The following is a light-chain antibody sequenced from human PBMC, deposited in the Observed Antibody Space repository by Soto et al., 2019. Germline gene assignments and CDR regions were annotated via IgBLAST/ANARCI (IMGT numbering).Light chain of an antibody. CDR2: GAS. CDR1: QSVSSNY. J-gene: IGKJ4*01. CDR3: QQYGNSPPIT. V-gene: IGKV3-20*01. Sequence: EIVLTQSPCTLSLSPGERSTLSCRASQSVSSNYLAWYQQKPGQAPRLLIYGASTRATGIPDRFSGSGSGTDFTLTISRLEPEDFAVYYCQQYGNSPPITFGGGTKVDI.